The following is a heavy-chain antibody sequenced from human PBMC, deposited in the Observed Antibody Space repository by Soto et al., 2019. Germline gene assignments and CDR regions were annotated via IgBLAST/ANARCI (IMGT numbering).Heavy chain of an antibody. CDR2: IYPGDSDT. D-gene: IGHD3-22*01. CDR1: GYSFSTYW. Sequence: VASLTLSCKVSGYSFSTYWIGWVRQMPGKGLEWMGIIYPGDSDTRYSPSFRGHVTISVTKSITTVFLQWSSLRASDTAMYYCARRYYYDSSGYAFDIWGQGTMVTVSS. CDR3: ARRYYYDSSGYAFDI. J-gene: IGHJ3*02. V-gene: IGHV5-51*01.